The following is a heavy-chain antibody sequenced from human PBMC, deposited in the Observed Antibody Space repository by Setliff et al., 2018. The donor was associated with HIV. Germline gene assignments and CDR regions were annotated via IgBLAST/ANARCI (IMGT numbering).Heavy chain of an antibody. J-gene: IGHJ6*03. CDR1: GGLITNDGYY. CDR3: ARGQFVSPGPRTHYMDL. D-gene: IGHD3-16*01. CDR2: IYFNGNT. Sequence: SETLSLTCTVSGGLITNDGYYWTWIRQHPEKGLEWIGYIYFNGNTYYSPSLESRVSISVDTSRSQFSLTVRSLTAADTAVYYCARGQFVSPGPRTHYMDLWAKGTSVTVSS. V-gene: IGHV4-31*03.